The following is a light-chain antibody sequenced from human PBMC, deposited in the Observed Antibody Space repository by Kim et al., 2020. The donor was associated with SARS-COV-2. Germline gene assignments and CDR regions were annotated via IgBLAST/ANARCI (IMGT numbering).Light chain of an antibody. Sequence: DIQMTQAPSSLSASVGDRVSITCRSSQTISTYLNWYYQKPGKAPKLLIYAASSLQSGVPSRFSGSGSGTDFTLTISSLQPEDFATYYCHQTHTSPWTFGQGTKVEIK. CDR1: QTISTY. CDR3: HQTHTSPWT. V-gene: IGKV1-39*01. J-gene: IGKJ1*01. CDR2: AAS.